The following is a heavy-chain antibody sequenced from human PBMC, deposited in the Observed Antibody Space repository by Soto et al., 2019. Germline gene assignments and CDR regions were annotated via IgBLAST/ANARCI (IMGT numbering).Heavy chain of an antibody. Sequence: ASVKVSCKASGYTFSDYYIHWVRQAPGQGLEWMGWINPNSGGTKYAPKFQGGVTMTRDTSITTAYMELSRLRSGDTAVYYCAREPATAKPEGVDFWGKGTLGTVSS. J-gene: IGHJ4*02. D-gene: IGHD1-1*01. CDR1: GYTFSDYY. CDR2: INPNSGGT. CDR3: AREPATAKPEGVDF. V-gene: IGHV1-2*02.